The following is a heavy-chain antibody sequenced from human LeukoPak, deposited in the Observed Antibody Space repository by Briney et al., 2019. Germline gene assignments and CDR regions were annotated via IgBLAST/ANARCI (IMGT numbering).Heavy chain of an antibody. CDR1: GFTVSSNY. Sequence: GGSLRLSCAASGFTVSSNYMSWVRQAPGKGLEWVSVIYSGGSTYYADSVKGRFTIFRDNSKNTLYLQMNSLRAEDTAVYYCARDSIWFGELLSRHYYYYGMDVWGQGTTVTVSS. CDR2: IYSGGST. CDR3: ARDSIWFGELLSRHYYYYGMDV. V-gene: IGHV3-66*01. D-gene: IGHD3-10*01. J-gene: IGHJ6*02.